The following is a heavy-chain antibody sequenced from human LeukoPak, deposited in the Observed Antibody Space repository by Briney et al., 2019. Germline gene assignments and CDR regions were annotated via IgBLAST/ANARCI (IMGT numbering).Heavy chain of an antibody. CDR2: IWFDESNK. CDR1: GFTFNNYG. V-gene: IGHV3-33*01. Sequence: GGSLRLSCAASGFTFNNYGMHWVRQAPGKGLEWVAFIWFDESNKFYAASVKGRFTISRDNSENTLYVQMNSLRGKDTALYYCARDCVYCTRATCSSHLPDPPSLDYWGQRTLVTVSS. D-gene: IGHD3-3*01. CDR3: ARDCVYCTRATCSSHLPDPPSLDY. J-gene: IGHJ4*02.